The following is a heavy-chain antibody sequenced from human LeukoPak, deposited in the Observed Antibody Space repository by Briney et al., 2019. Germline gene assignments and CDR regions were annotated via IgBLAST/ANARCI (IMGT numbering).Heavy chain of an antibody. CDR2: IYSGNGGT. Sequence: ASVKVSCKTSGYTFTSYHIHWVRQAPGQGPEWMGTIYSGNGGTKSAQMFRGRITMTGDTSTSTVYIELSSLNSADTAVYFCARDPPRACYFEFWGQGTPVTVSS. V-gene: IGHV1-46*01. CDR3: ARDPPRACYFEF. J-gene: IGHJ4*02. CDR1: GYTFTSYH.